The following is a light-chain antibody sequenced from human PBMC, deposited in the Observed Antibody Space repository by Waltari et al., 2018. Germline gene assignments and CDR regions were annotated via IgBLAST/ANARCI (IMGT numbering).Light chain of an antibody. J-gene: IGLJ2*01. V-gene: IGLV2-11*01. CDR1: TGPVVGYTY. CDR3: CSYAGSYTDVV. Sequence: HSTLTPPRSVSGSPRQSVTISSPAITGPVVGYTYVSLYQQHPGKAPKLMIYDVSKRPSGVPDRFSGSKSGNTASLTISGRQAEDETDYYCCSYAGSYTDVVFGGGTKLTVL. CDR2: DVS.